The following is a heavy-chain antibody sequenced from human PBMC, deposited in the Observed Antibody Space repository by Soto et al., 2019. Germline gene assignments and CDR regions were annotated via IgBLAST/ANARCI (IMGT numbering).Heavy chain of an antibody. CDR1: GFTVSSYA. CDR2: ISGSGST. CDR3: AEALLFTFTTCYYMDV. D-gene: IGHD3-16*01. J-gene: IGHJ6*03. V-gene: IGHV3-23*01. Sequence: EVQLLESGGGLVQPGGSLRLSCAASGFTVSSYAMSWVRQAPGKGLEWVSVISGSGSTYSADPVKGRFTIFRDSSKNTVYLQMNSLRAEDTAVYYCAEALLFTFTTCYYMDVWGRGATVTVSS.